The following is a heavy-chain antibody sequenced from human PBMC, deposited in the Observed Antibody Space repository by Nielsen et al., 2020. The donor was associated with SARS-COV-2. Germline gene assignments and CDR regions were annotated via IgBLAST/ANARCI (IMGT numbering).Heavy chain of an antibody. CDR1: GYSISSGYY. V-gene: IGHV4-38-2*02. D-gene: IGHD2-8*01. CDR2: IYHSGST. J-gene: IGHJ4*02. Sequence: ETLSLTCTVSGYSISSGYYWGWIRQPPGKGLEWIGSIYHSGSTYYNPSLKSRVTISVDTSKNQFSLKLSSVTAADTAVYYCAREGMVYGAFDYWGQGTLVTVSS. CDR3: AREGMVYGAFDY.